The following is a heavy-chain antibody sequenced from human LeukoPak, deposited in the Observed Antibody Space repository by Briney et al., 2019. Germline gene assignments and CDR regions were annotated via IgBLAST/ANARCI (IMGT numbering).Heavy chain of an antibody. V-gene: IGHV3-48*01. J-gene: IGHJ4*02. Sequence: GSLRLSCSASGINFRRYSKKWGRQAPGKGLGWVSYISSSSSTIYYADSVKGRFTISRDNAKNLLYLQMNSLRAEDTAVYYCARERWDYSIDYWGQGTLVTVSS. CDR3: ARERWDYSIDY. CDR1: GINFRRYS. D-gene: IGHD4-11*01. CDR2: ISSSSSTI.